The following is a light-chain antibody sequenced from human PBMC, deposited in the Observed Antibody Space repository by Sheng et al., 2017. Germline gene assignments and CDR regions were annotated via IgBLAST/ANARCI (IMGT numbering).Light chain of an antibody. Sequence: DIQMTQFPSSLSASVGDRVTITCRASHNINNYLNWYQQKPGKAPKLLIFAASSLQSGVPSRFSGSGSGTDFTLTISSLQPEDFATYSCHQSYSTPSTFGQGTRLEIK. CDR3: HQSYSTPST. V-gene: IGKV1-39*01. CDR1: HNINNY. CDR2: AAS. J-gene: IGKJ5*01.